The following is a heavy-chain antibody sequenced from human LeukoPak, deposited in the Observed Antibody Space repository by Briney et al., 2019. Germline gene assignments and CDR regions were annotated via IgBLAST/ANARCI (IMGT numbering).Heavy chain of an antibody. Sequence: ASVKVSCKASGYTFTSYYMHWVRQAPGQGLEWMGIINPSGGSTSYAQKFQGRVTMTRDMSTSTVYMELSRLRSDDTAVYYCARDGTCSGGSCYSDYYYYYYMDVWGKGTTVTVSS. CDR1: GYTFTSYY. D-gene: IGHD2-15*01. CDR3: ARDGTCSGGSCYSDYYYYYYMDV. CDR2: INPSGGST. J-gene: IGHJ6*03. V-gene: IGHV1-46*01.